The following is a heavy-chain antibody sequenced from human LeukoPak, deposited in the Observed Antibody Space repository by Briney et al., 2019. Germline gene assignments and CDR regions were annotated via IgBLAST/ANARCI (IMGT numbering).Heavy chain of an antibody. CDR3: ARDVVRGVIRVYYYGMDV. J-gene: IGHJ6*02. CDR2: IGISSGNT. D-gene: IGHD3-10*01. Sequence: PGGSLRLSCAASGFNFIDYSMNWVRQAPGKGLEWISYIGISSGNTKYADSVKGRFTISRDKARNSLYLQMNSLRAEDTAVYYCARDVVRGVIRVYYYGMDVWGQGTTVTVSS. V-gene: IGHV3-48*01. CDR1: GFNFIDYS.